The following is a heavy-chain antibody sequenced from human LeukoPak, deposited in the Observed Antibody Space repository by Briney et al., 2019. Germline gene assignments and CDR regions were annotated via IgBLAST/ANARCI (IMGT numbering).Heavy chain of an antibody. J-gene: IGHJ5*02. V-gene: IGHV4-39*07. CDR2: IYYSGST. CDR1: GGSISSSSYY. Sequence: SETLSLTCTVSGGSISSSSYYWGWIRQPPGKGLEWIGSIYYSGSTYYNPSLKSRVTISVDTSKNQFSLKLSSVTAADTAVYYCAPRGSRLIEFATWGQGPLVPASP. CDR3: APRGSRLIEFAT. D-gene: IGHD3-10*01.